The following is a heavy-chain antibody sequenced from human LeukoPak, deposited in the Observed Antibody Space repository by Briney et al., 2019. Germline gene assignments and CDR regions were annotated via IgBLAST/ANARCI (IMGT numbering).Heavy chain of an antibody. Sequence: SETLSLTCTVSGDSISTYYWNWIRQAPGKGLEWIGYVYYTGSTNYNPSLKSRVTISVDTSKNQFSLKLSSVTAADTAVYYCARWYSSGWYGGYWGQGTLVTVSS. CDR3: ARWYSSGWYGGY. V-gene: IGHV4-59*08. CDR1: GDSISTYY. D-gene: IGHD6-19*01. J-gene: IGHJ4*02. CDR2: VYYTGST.